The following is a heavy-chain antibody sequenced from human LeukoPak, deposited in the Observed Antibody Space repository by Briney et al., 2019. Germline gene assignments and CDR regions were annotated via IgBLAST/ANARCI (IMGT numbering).Heavy chain of an antibody. Sequence: ASVKVSCKASGYTFTSYYMHWVRQAPGQGLEWMGIINPSGGSTSYAQKFQGRVTMTRDMSTSTVYMELSSLRSEDTAVYYCARDLWFGELFPNNWFDPWGQGTLVTVSS. CDR3: ARDLWFGELFPNNWFDP. V-gene: IGHV1-46*01. J-gene: IGHJ5*02. D-gene: IGHD3-10*01. CDR2: INPSGGST. CDR1: GYTFTSYY.